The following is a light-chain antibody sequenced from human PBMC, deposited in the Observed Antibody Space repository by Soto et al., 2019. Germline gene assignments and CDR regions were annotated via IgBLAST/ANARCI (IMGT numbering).Light chain of an antibody. Sequence: DIQMTQSPSSVSASVGDRVTITCRASQAISSWLAWYQQKPGKVPKLLIYAASSLQSGVPSRFSGSGSGTDFTLTISSLQPEDFATYYCQQADSFPPTFGQGTKVEIK. CDR1: QAISSW. V-gene: IGKV1D-12*01. J-gene: IGKJ1*01. CDR2: AAS. CDR3: QQADSFPPT.